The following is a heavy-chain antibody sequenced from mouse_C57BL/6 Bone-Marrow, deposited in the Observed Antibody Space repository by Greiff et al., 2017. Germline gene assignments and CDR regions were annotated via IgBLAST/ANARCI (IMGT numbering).Heavy chain of an antibody. D-gene: IGHD1-1*01. CDR3: ARGFITTVVATPFAY. J-gene: IGHJ3*01. Sequence: VKLVESGAELAKPGASVKLSCKASGYTFTSYWMHWVKQRPGQGLEWIGYINPSSGYTKYNQKFKDKATLTADKSSSTAYMQLSSLTYEDSAVYYCARGFITTVVATPFAYWGQGTLVTVSA. V-gene: IGHV1-7*01. CDR1: GYTFTSYW. CDR2: INPSSGYT.